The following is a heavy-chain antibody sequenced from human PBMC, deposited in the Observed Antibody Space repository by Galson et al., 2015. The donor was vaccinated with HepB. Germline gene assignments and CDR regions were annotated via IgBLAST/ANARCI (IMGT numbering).Heavy chain of an antibody. D-gene: IGHD2-15*01. Sequence: SVKVSCKASGYTFTSYGISWVRQAPGQGLEWMGWISAYNGNTNYAQKLQGRVTMTTDTSTSTAYMELRSLRSVDTAVYYCARDRDRSGGSCPGAEYFQHWGQGTLVTVSS. J-gene: IGHJ1*01. CDR2: ISAYNGNT. V-gene: IGHV1-18*01. CDR3: ARDRDRSGGSCPGAEYFQH. CDR1: GYTFTSYG.